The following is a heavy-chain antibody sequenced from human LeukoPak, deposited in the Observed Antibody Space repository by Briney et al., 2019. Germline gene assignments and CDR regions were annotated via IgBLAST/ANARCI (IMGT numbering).Heavy chain of an antibody. CDR3: AKRAENYGSGSYYQGLLL. CDR2: ITASGDTT. D-gene: IGHD3-10*01. Sequence: GGSLRLSCAASGFTFSGYAMRWVRQAPGKGLEWVSSITASGDTTYYADSVKGRFTISRDNSKNTLYLQMNSLRAEDTAVYYCAKRAENYGSGSYYQGLLLWGQGTLVTVSS. J-gene: IGHJ4*02. V-gene: IGHV3-23*01. CDR1: GFTFSGYA.